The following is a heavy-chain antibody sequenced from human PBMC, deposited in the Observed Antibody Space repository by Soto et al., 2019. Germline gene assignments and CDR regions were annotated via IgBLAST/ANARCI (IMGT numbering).Heavy chain of an antibody. CDR1: SGPFSGYY. V-gene: IGHV4-34*01. D-gene: IGHD1-1*01. Sequence: QVQLQQWGAGLLKPSETLSLTCAVSSGPFSGYYWSWIRQSPGKGLEWIGEISHSGSTNYNPSLKSRVTISVDTSKNHFSLKLSSVTAADTAVYYCAISYITNEACDIWGQGTVVTVSS. CDR3: AISYITNEACDI. CDR2: ISHSGST. J-gene: IGHJ3*02.